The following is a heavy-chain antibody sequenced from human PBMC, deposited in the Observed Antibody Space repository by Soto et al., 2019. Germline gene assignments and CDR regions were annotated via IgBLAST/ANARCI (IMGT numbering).Heavy chain of an antibody. J-gene: IGHJ4*02. Sequence: SETLSLTCTVSGGSIRTYYWSWIRQPPGQGLEWIGYIYYTGSTNYNPSLKSRVTISVDMSKNQFSLKLSSVTAADTAVYYCAGLYVSWSDKPFSNFAYWGQGTLVTVSS. D-gene: IGHD3-10*01. V-gene: IGHV4-59*01. CDR1: GGSIRTYY. CDR3: AGLYVSWSDKPFSNFAY. CDR2: IYYTGST.